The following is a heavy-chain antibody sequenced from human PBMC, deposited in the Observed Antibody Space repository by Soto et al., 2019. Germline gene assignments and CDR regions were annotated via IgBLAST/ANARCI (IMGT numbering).Heavy chain of an antibody. V-gene: IGHV3-53*01. D-gene: IGHD3-3*01. CDR2: IYSGGST. Sequence: VGSLRLSCAASGFTVSNNYMTWVRQAPGKGLEWVSIIYSGGSTYYADSVEDRFAISRDNSDNTLYLQMDSLRAEDTAVYYCARDLGPHDFWSGSDYWYFDLWGRGTLVTVSS. CDR1: GFTVSNNY. J-gene: IGHJ2*01. CDR3: ARDLGPHDFWSGSDYWYFDL.